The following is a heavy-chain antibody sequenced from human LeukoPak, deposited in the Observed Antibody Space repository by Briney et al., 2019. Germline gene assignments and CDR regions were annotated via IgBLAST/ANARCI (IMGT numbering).Heavy chain of an antibody. V-gene: IGHV3-20*04. J-gene: IGHJ4*02. CDR3: ATYRQVLLPFES. Sequence: GGSLRLSCAASGFNFDDYGMSWVRQAPGKGLEWVSGINWNGGSTGYADSVKGRFTISRDNAKNSLYLQMNSLRAEDTAIYYCATYRQVLLPFESWGQGTLVTVSS. CDR2: INWNGGST. D-gene: IGHD2-8*02. CDR1: GFNFDDYG.